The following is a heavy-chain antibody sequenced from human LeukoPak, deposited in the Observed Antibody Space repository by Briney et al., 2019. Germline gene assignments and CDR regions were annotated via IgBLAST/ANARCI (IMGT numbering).Heavy chain of an antibody. Sequence: ASVKVSCKASGYTFTSYDINWVRQATGQGLEWMGWMNPNSGNTGYAQKFQGRVTMTRNSSIRTAYMELSSLGSEDTAVYYCARGAKYSSSWYSFGSYYYYHGMDVWGQGTTVTVSS. CDR3: ARGAKYSSSWYSFGSYYYYHGMDV. D-gene: IGHD6-13*01. CDR1: GYTFTSYD. CDR2: MNPNSGNT. J-gene: IGHJ6*02. V-gene: IGHV1-8*01.